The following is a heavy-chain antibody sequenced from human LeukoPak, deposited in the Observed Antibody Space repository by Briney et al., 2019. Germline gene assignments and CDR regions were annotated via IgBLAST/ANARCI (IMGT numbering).Heavy chain of an antibody. CDR2: IYTSGSTSGST. CDR1: GGSISSGSYY. Sequence: SQTLSLTCTVSGGSISSGSYYWNWIRQPAGKGLEWIGRIYTSGSTSGSTSYNPSLMSRITISVDTSKNQFSLRLNSVTAADTAVYYCARGRGSSWLNAFDIWGQGTMVTVSS. V-gene: IGHV4-61*02. CDR3: ARGRGSSWLNAFDI. D-gene: IGHD6-13*01. J-gene: IGHJ3*02.